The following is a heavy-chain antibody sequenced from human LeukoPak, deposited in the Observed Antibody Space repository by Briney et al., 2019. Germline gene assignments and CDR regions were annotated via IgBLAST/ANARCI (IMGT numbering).Heavy chain of an antibody. CDR1: GGSISNITNSNW. CDR3: ASARTYTSGWTTLAEYFQN. D-gene: IGHD6-19*01. CDR2: IYHSGST. J-gene: IGHJ1*01. V-gene: IGHV4-4*02. Sequence: PSETLSLTCAVSGGSISNITNSNWWGWVRQPPGKGLEWIGEIYHSGSTNYNPSLKSRVTISVDRSKNQFSLKLSSVTAADTAVYYCASARTYTSGWTTLAEYFQNWGQGTLVTVSS.